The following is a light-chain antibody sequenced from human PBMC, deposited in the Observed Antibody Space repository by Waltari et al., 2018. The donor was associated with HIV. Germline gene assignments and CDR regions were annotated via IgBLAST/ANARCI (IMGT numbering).Light chain of an antibody. CDR3: STWDDGLDGPV. V-gene: IGLV1-44*01. J-gene: IGLJ3*02. CDR1: SSNIGSNT. Sequence: QSVLTQPPSASGTPGQRVSISCSGSSSNIGSNTLNCYQQLPGTAPKLLIYTDNQRPSGVPDRFSGSKSDTSASLAISGLQSEDEADYYCSTWDDGLDGPVFGGGTKLTVL. CDR2: TDN.